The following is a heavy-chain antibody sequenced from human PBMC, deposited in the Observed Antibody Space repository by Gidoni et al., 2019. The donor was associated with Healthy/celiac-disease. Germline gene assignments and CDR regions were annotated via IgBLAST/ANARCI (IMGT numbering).Heavy chain of an antibody. CDR2: ISSSGAGT. J-gene: IGHJ3*02. Sequence: EVQLVESGGGLVQPGGSLRLCCAASGFILSSHAMSWVRQAPGKGLEWVSAISSSGAGTYYADSVKGRFTISRDNSKNTLYLQMNSLRAEDTAVYYCAKLHHESKGLLDAFDIWGQGTMVTVSS. CDR1: GFILSSHA. D-gene: IGHD1-26*01. V-gene: IGHV3-23*04. CDR3: AKLHHESKGLLDAFDI.